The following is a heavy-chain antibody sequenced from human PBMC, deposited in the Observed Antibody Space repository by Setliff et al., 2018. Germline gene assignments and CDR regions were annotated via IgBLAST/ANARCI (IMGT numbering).Heavy chain of an antibody. D-gene: IGHD3-9*01. J-gene: IGHJ4*01. CDR3: ARERYFDWFFEY. CDR1: GGSIRSGSFY. CDR2: VHASGSP. V-gene: IGHV4-61*02. Sequence: SETLSLTCTVSGGSIRSGSFYWSWIRQSAEKGLEWIGRVHASGSPNYNPSFKGRVTISLDTSTNQFSLKLSSVTAADTAVYYCARERYFDWFFEYWGRGTLVTVSS.